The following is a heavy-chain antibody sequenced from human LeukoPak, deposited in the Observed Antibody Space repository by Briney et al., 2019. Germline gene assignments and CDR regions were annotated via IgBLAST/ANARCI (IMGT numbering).Heavy chain of an antibody. V-gene: IGHV4-34*01. D-gene: IGHD3-10*01. J-gene: IGHJ3*02. CDR3: ARRYRRVRGVIVNAFDI. CDR1: GGSFSDYY. CDR2: INHSGST. Sequence: SETLSLTCAVYGGSFSDYYWSWIRQSPGKGLEWIGEINHSGSTNYNPSLKSRVTISVDTSKNQFSLKLSSVTAADTAVYYCARRYRRVRGVIVNAFDIWGQGTMVTVSS.